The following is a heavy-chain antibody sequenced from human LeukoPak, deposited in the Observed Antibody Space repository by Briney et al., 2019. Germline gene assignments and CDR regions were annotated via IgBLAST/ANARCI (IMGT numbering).Heavy chain of an antibody. J-gene: IGHJ6*02. Sequence: SETLSLTCTVSGGSISSGGYYWSWIRQHPGKGLEWIGYIYYSGSTYYNPSLKSRVTISVDTSKNQFSLKLSSVTAADTAVYYCERDGDYYYGMDVWGQGTTVTVCS. CDR1: GGSISSGGYY. CDR3: ERDGDYYYGMDV. CDR2: IYYSGST. V-gene: IGHV4-31*03. D-gene: IGHD4-17*01.